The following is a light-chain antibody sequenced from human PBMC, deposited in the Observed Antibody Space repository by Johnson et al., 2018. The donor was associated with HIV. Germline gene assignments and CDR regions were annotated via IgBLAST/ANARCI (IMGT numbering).Light chain of an antibody. CDR1: NSNIGNNY. CDR3: ETWDSSLRGV. CDR2: ENN. Sequence: QSVLTQPPSVSAAPGQKVTISCSGSNSNIGNNYVSWYQHLPGTTPKLLIYENNKRPSGIPDRFSGSKSGTSATLGITGLQTGDEADYYCETWDSSLRGVFGTGTKVTVL. J-gene: IGLJ1*01. V-gene: IGLV1-51*02.